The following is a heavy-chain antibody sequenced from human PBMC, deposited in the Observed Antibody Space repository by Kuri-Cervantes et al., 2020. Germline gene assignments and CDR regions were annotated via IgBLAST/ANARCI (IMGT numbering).Heavy chain of an antibody. CDR3: ARGGRTSERVSMTMVRGFIIQNWFDP. CDR2: ICSVGST. V-gene: IGHV3-53*04. Sequence: VQRKGLEWVSVICSVGSTCHADSVKGRFTISRHISKNTLYLQVNSLRAEDTAVHSCARGGRTSERVSMTMVRGFIIQNWFDPWGQGTLVTVSS. D-gene: IGHD3-10*01. J-gene: IGHJ5*02.